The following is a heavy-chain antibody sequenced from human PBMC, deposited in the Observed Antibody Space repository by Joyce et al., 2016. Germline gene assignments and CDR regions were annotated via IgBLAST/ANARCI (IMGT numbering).Heavy chain of an antibody. Sequence: EVQLVESGGGLVKPGGSLRLSCAASGFTFSSYSMSGVRQAPGKGLEWVSSISSRSSYIKYTESVKGRFTISRDNAKKSLYLQMNSLRVEDTAVYYCARSSYTNGIFDYWGQGTLVTVSS. CDR2: ISSRSSYI. J-gene: IGHJ4*02. CDR3: ARSSYTNGIFDY. V-gene: IGHV3-21*01. D-gene: IGHD2-8*01. CDR1: GFTFSSYS.